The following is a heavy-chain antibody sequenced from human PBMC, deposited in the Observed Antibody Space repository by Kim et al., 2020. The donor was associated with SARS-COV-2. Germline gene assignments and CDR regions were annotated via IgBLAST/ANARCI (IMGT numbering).Heavy chain of an antibody. J-gene: IGHJ6*01. V-gene: IGHV3-33*05. CDR2: ISYDGSNK. CDR1: GFTFSSYG. CDR3: ARERSSWSLTSYYYYGMD. D-gene: IGHD6-13*01. Sequence: SLSLSCAASGFTFSSYGMHWVRQAPGKGLEWVAVISYDGSNKYYADSVKGRFTISRDNSKNTLYLQMNSLRAEDTAVYYCARERSSWSLTSYYYYGMD.